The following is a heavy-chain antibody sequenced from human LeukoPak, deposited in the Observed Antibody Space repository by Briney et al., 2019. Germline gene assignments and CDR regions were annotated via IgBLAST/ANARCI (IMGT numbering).Heavy chain of an antibody. J-gene: IGHJ4*02. Sequence: GGSLRLSCAASGFTFSIYWMQWVRQAPGKGLVWVSRINTDGSSTTYADSVKGRFTISRDNAKNTLYLQMNSLRAEDTAVYYCATQASVGYWGQGTLVTVSS. CDR3: ATQASVGY. CDR2: INTDGSST. CDR1: GFTFSIYW. V-gene: IGHV3-74*01. D-gene: IGHD1-26*01.